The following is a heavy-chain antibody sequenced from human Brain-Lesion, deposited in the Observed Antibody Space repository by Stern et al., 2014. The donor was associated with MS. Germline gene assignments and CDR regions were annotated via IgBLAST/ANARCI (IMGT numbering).Heavy chain of an antibody. CDR1: GFTFGDYA. Sequence: VQLVESGGDLVQPGRSLRLSCAAFGFTFGDYAMHWVRQAPGKGLEWVAGISWNSGTIGYADAEKGRFTTSRDNAYSSLYLQMNSLRPEDTALYYCARDITGSSAYFAYWGQGTLVTVSS. CDR3: ARDITGSSAYFAY. D-gene: IGHD1-14*01. J-gene: IGHJ4*02. CDR2: ISWNSGTI. V-gene: IGHV3-9*01.